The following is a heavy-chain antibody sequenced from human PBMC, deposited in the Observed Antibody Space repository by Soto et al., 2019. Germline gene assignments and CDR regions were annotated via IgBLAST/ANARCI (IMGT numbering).Heavy chain of an antibody. Sequence: ASVKVSSKASGYTFTSYDINLVRQATGQGLEWMGWIIPNSGNADYAQKFQGRVTMTGDKSTSTAYMELSSLRSEDTAVYYCASTSYYYDSSGYYDWGQGTLVTVSS. CDR2: IIPNSGNA. D-gene: IGHD3-22*01. V-gene: IGHV1-8*01. CDR1: GYTFTSYD. CDR3: ASTSYYYDSSGYYD. J-gene: IGHJ4*02.